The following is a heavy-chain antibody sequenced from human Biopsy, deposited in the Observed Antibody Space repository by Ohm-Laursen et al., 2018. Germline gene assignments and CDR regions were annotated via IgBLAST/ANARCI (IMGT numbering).Heavy chain of an antibody. CDR1: GFTFSSYW. CDR2: ITNTGRTV. J-gene: IGHJ6*02. CDR3: ARELGNGMDV. Sequence: SLRLSCAASGFTFSSYWMSWIRQAPGKGLEWVSFITNTGRTVYADSVKGRFTISRDNADNSLHLQMKSLRAEDTAVYYCARELGNGMDVWGQGTPVTVSS. V-gene: IGHV3-11*01.